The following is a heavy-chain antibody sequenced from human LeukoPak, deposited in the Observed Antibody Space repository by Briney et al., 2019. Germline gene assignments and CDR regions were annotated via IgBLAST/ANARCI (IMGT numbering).Heavy chain of an antibody. V-gene: IGHV1-2*02. Sequence: ASVKVSCKASGYTFTGYYMHWVRQAPGQGLEWMGWINPNSGGTNYAQKFQGRVTMTRDTSISTAYMELSRLRSDDTAVYYCARGMGNNQSKYRNTLDYWGQGTLVTVSS. CDR1: GYTFTGYY. CDR2: INPNSGGT. D-gene: IGHD2/OR15-2a*01. J-gene: IGHJ4*02. CDR3: ARGMGNNQSKYRNTLDY.